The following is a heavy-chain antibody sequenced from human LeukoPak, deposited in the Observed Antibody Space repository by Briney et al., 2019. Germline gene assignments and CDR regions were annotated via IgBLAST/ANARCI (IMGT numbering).Heavy chain of an antibody. CDR3: ARVFIVGSRSVFDF. Sequence: GGSLRLSCAASGFTYSNYWMSWVRLAPGKGLEWVANIKQDGSEKYYVDSVEGRFTISRDNAKNLLSLQMNSLRAEDTAVYHCARVFIVGSRSVFDFWGQGTLVTVSS. CDR1: GFTYSNYW. D-gene: IGHD2-21*01. V-gene: IGHV3-7*01. J-gene: IGHJ4*02. CDR2: IKQDGSEK.